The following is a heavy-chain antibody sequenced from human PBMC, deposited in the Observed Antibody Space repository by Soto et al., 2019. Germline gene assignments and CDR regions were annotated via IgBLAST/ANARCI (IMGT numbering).Heavy chain of an antibody. V-gene: IGHV4-31*03. D-gene: IGHD3-10*01. CDR2: IYYSGST. J-gene: IGHJ4*02. CDR1: GGSISSGGYY. CDR3: ARGVTMVRGVIHTPYFDY. Sequence: QVQLQESGPGLVKPSQTLSLTCTVSGGSISSGGYYWSWIRQHPGKGLEWIGYIYYSGSTYYNPSINSRVTLSVATSKNPFSLKLSSVTAADTAVYYCARGVTMVRGVIHTPYFDYWGQGTLVTVSS.